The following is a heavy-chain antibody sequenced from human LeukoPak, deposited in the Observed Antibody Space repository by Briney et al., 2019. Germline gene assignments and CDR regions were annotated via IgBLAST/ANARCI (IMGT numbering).Heavy chain of an antibody. J-gene: IGHJ5*02. D-gene: IGHD3-9*01. Sequence: ASVKVSCKASGYSFTTYYFDWVRQAPGQGLEWMGVINPSDSTTTYAQKFQGRLTMTRDTSTSTVYMDLSSLRSEDTAVYYCARAMYYDILTGHKGGFDPWGQGTLVTVSS. CDR1: GYSFTTYY. CDR3: ARAMYYDILTGHKGGFDP. V-gene: IGHV1-46*01. CDR2: INPSDSTT.